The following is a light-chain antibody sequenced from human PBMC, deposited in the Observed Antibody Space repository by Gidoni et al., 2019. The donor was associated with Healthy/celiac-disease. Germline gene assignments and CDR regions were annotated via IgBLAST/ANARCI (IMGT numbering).Light chain of an antibody. Sequence: DIQMTLSPSTLSASVGDRVTITFRASQSISSWLAWYQQKPGKAPKLLIYKASSLESGVPSRFSGSGSGTEFTLTISSLQPDDFATYYCKQYNSYSGTFGQGTKVEIK. CDR1: QSISSW. V-gene: IGKV1-5*03. CDR3: KQYNSYSGT. J-gene: IGKJ1*01. CDR2: KAS.